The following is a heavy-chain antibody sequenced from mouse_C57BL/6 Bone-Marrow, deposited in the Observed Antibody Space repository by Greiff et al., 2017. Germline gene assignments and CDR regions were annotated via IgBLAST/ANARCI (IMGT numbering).Heavy chain of an antibody. CDR1: GYTFTDYY. D-gene: IGHD4-1*01. Sequence: EVQLQESGPVLVKPGASVKMSCKASGYTFTDYYMNWVKQSHGKSLEWIGVINPYNGGTSYNQKFKGKATLTVDKSSSTAYMELNSLTSEDSAVYYCARNVPWDEAWFAYWGQGTLVTVSA. J-gene: IGHJ3*01. V-gene: IGHV1-19*01. CDR2: INPYNGGT. CDR3: ARNVPWDEAWFAY.